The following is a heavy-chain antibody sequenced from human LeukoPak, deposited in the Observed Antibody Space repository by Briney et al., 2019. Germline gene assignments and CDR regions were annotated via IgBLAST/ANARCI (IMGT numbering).Heavy chain of an antibody. V-gene: IGHV4-61*08. D-gene: IGHD1-26*01. CDR3: ARSFSGSYYYYYGMDV. CDR2: IYYSGST. CDR1: GGSISSGGYS. J-gene: IGHJ6*02. Sequence: SETLSLTCAVSGGSISSGGYSWSWIRQPPGKGLEWIGYIYYSGSTNYNPSLKSRVTISVDTSMNQFSLKLSSVTAADTAVYYCARSFSGSYYYYYGMDVWGQGTTVTVSS.